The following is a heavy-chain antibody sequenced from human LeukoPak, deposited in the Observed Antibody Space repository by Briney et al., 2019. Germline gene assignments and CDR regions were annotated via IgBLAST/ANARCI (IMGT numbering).Heavy chain of an antibody. Sequence: GGSLRLSCAASGFTFSGYAMSWVRQAPGKGLEWVSSISGSGGGTYYADSVKGRFTISRDNSKNTVYLQMNSLRVEDTAVYYCAKTRTDDGYNLYFDHWGQGPLVTVP. CDR2: ISGSGGGT. D-gene: IGHD5-24*01. J-gene: IGHJ4*02. V-gene: IGHV3-23*01. CDR3: AKTRTDDGYNLYFDH. CDR1: GFTFSGYA.